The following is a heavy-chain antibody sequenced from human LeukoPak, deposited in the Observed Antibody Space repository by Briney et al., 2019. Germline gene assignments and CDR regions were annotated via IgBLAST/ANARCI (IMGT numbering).Heavy chain of an antibody. D-gene: IGHD3-10*01. CDR1: GFTFSSYG. V-gene: IGHV3-33*01. CDR2: VWYDGSTK. Sequence: GGSLRLSCAASGFTFSSYGMHWVRQAPGKGLEWVAVVWYDGSTKYYADSVKGRFTISRDNSKNTLYLQMNSLRAEDTAVYYCARDSATMVRGVHDYWGQGTLVTVSS. CDR3: ARDSATMVRGVHDY. J-gene: IGHJ4*02.